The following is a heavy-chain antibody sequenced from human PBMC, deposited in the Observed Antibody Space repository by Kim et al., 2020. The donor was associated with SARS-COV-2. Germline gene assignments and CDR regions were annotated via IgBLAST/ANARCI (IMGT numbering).Heavy chain of an antibody. D-gene: IGHD3-22*01. CDR3: ARWARVVSTQLWYYDL. J-gene: IGHJ2*01. V-gene: IGHV3-48*03. CDR1: GFSFRNYE. Sequence: GGSLRLSCAASGFSFRNYEMNWVRQAPGKGLEWVSFISTTGSTIYHADSVRGRLTISRDNAKNSLYLQMNSLRAEDTGLYCCARWARVVSTQLWYYDLWGRGTLVIV. CDR2: ISTTGSTI.